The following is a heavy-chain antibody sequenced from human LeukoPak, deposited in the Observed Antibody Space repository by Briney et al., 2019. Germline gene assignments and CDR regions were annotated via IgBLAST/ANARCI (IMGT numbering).Heavy chain of an antibody. CDR3: ARSGSPTPYYFDY. CDR1: GGSFSGYY. V-gene: IGHV4-34*01. CDR2: INHSGST. Sequence: SETLSLTCAVYGGSFSGYYWSWIRQPPGKGLEWIGEINHSGSTNYNPSLKSRVTISVDTSKNQFSLKLSSVTAADTAVYYCARSGSPTPYYFDYWGQGTLVTVTS. J-gene: IGHJ4*02. D-gene: IGHD3-10*01.